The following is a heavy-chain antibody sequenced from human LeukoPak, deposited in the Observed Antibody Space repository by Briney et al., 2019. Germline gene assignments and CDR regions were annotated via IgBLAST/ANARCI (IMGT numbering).Heavy chain of an antibody. Sequence: SETLSLTCAVYGGSFSGYYWSWIRQPPGKGLEWIWEINHSGSTNYNPSLKSRVTISVDTSKNQFSLKLSSVTAADTAVYYCARSSEGRQLAPHYYMDVWGKGTTVTVSS. D-gene: IGHD6-6*01. V-gene: IGHV4-34*01. CDR2: INHSGST. J-gene: IGHJ6*03. CDR3: ARSSEGRQLAPHYYMDV. CDR1: GGSFSGYY.